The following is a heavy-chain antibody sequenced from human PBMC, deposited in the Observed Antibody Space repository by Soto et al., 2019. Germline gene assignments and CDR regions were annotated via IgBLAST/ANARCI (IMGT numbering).Heavy chain of an antibody. V-gene: IGHV3-66*01. CDR1: GFTISTTY. D-gene: IGHD2-8*01. Sequence: GGSLRLSCAASGFTISTTYMSWVRQAPGKGLEWVSIIYNGGGTFYADSVRGRFTISRDNSKNTVFLQMNSLRTEDTALYYCAREPNILVFCTKDVCPGNWFDPWGPGTLVTVSS. CDR3: AREPNILVFCTKDVCPGNWFDP. J-gene: IGHJ5*02. CDR2: IYNGGGT.